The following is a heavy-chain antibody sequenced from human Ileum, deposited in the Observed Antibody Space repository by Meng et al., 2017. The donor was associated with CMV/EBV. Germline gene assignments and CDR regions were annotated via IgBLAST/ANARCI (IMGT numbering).Heavy chain of an antibody. Sequence: SETLSLTCTVSGGSVSTYYWSWIRQPPGKGLEWLGYVYYSGTTSYNPSLNSRVTISLDTPKNQFSLRLSSVTAADTAIYYCARIGYSSSSFDYWGQGILVTVSS. CDR1: GGSVSTYY. J-gene: IGHJ4*02. CDR3: ARIGYSSSSFDY. D-gene: IGHD2-2*01. V-gene: IGHV4-59*02. CDR2: VYYSGTT.